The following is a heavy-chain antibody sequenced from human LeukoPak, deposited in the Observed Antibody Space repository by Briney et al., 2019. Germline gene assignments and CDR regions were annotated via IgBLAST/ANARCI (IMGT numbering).Heavy chain of an antibody. Sequence: ASVKVSCKASGYTFTGYYMHWVRQAPGQGLEWMGWINPNSGGTNYAQKFQGRVTMTRDTSISTAYMELSRLRSDDTAVYYCARDIGAIAEKAFDIWGQGTMVTVSS. CDR2: INPNSGGT. CDR3: ARDIGAIAEKAFDI. CDR1: GYTFTGYY. V-gene: IGHV1-2*02. J-gene: IGHJ3*02. D-gene: IGHD6-13*01.